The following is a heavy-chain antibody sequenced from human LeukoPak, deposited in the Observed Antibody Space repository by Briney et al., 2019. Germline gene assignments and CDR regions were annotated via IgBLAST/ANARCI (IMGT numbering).Heavy chain of an antibody. J-gene: IGHJ4*02. CDR1: GFTFSSYG. Sequence: GGSLRLSCAASGFTFSSYGMSWVRQAPGKGLEWVSAISGSGGSTYYADSVKGRFTISRDNSKNTLYLQMNSLRAEDTAVYYCAKDTLYDEYYFDYWGQGTLVTVSS. CDR2: ISGSGGST. CDR3: AKDTLYDEYYFDY. V-gene: IGHV3-23*01. D-gene: IGHD3-16*01.